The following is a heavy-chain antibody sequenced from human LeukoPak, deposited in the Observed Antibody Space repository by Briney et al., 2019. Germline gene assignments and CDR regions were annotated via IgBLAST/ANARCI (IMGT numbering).Heavy chain of an antibody. CDR3: ARGGCSGGSCYYYFDY. Sequence: GGSLRLSCAASGFTFDDYGMSWVRQAPGKGLEWVSGINWNGGSTGYADSVKGRFTISRDNAKNSLYLQMSSLRAEDTALYYCARGGCSGGSCYYYFDYWGQGTLVTVSS. CDR1: GFTFDDYG. CDR2: INWNGGST. J-gene: IGHJ4*02. V-gene: IGHV3-20*04. D-gene: IGHD2-15*01.